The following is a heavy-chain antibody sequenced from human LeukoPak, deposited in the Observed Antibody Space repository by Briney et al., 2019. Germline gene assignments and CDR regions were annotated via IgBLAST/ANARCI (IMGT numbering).Heavy chain of an antibody. Sequence: SETLSLTCAVYGGSFSGYYWSWIRQPPGKGLEWIGEINHSGSTNYNPSLKSRVTISVDTSKNQFSLELSSVTAADTAVYYCAREGYCSSTSCSAFDYWGQGTLVTVSS. CDR3: AREGYCSSTSCSAFDY. J-gene: IGHJ4*02. D-gene: IGHD2-2*01. CDR2: INHSGST. CDR1: GGSFSGYY. V-gene: IGHV4-34*01.